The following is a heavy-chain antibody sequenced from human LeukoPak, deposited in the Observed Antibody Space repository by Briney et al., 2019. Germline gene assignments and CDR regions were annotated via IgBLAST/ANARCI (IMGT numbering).Heavy chain of an antibody. CDR3: ARGQYFFDY. Sequence: SETLSLTCTVSGGSISNYYWSWMRRPPGRGLERIGYISYSGGTNYNPSLKSRVTISVDTSKNQFSLKLSFVTAADTAVYYCARGQYFFDYWGQGTLVTVSS. CDR1: GGSISNYY. D-gene: IGHD3-10*01. CDR2: ISYSGGT. V-gene: IGHV4-59*01. J-gene: IGHJ4*02.